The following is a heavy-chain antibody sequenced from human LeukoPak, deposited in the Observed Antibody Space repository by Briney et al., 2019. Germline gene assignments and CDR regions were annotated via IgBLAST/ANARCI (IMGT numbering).Heavy chain of an antibody. CDR2: INSDGSST. CDR1: GFTFSSYW. V-gene: IGHV3-74*01. D-gene: IGHD3-9*01. J-gene: IGHJ4*02. CDR3: ATSDILTGYYRASYDY. Sequence: PGGSLRLSCAASGFTFSSYWMHWVRQAPGKGLVWVSRINSDGSSTSYADSVKGRFTISRDNSKNTLYLQMNSLRAEDTAVYYCATSDILTGYYRASYDYWGQGTLVTVSS.